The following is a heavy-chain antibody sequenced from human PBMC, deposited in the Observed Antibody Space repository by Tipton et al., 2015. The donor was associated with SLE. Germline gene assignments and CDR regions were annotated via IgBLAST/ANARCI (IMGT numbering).Heavy chain of an antibody. CDR3: ARSYGSGSGAFDI. CDR1: GGSISSSSYY. CDR2: IYYSGST. J-gene: IGHJ3*02. D-gene: IGHD3-10*01. Sequence: TLSLTCTVSGGSISSSSYYCGWIRQPPGKGLEWIGSIYYSGSTYYNPSLKSRVTISVDTSKNQFSLKLSSVTAADTAVYYCARSYGSGSGAFDIWGQGTMVTVSS. V-gene: IGHV4-39*01.